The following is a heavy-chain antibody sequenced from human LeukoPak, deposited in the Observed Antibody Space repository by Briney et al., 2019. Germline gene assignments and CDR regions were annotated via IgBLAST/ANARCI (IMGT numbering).Heavy chain of an antibody. CDR2: ISAYNGNT. CDR3: ARDRGYSYGSSHFDY. D-gene: IGHD5-18*01. Sequence: GASVKVSCKASGHTFTSYGISWVRQAPGQGLEWMGWISAYNGNTNYAQKLQGRVTMTTDTSTSAAYMELRSLRSDDTAVYYCARDRGYSYGSSHFDYWGRGTLVTVSS. CDR1: GHTFTSYG. J-gene: IGHJ4*02. V-gene: IGHV1-18*01.